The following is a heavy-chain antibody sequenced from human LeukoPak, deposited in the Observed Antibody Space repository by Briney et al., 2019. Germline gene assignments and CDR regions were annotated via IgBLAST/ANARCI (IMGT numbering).Heavy chain of an antibody. V-gene: IGHV3-74*01. D-gene: IGHD1/OR15-1a*01. CDR3: VRERGWNSFDY. J-gene: IGHJ4*02. CDR1: GFTFSSYW. Sequence: GGSLRLSCAASGFTFSSYWMHWVRQDPRKGLVWVSRINIDGTSTAYADSVKGRFTVSRDNAKNTLYLQMDSLRSEDTAVYFCVRERGWNSFDYWGQGTLVTVSS. CDR2: INIDGTST.